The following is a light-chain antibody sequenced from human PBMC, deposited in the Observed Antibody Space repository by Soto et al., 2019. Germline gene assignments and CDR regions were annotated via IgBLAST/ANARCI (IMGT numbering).Light chain of an antibody. CDR3: QRLNNYPLT. Sequence: DIQLTQSPSFLSASVGDRVTITCRASQGISTYLAWYQQKPGKAPNLLIYDAVSLQSGVPSRFSGGGSGTEFTLTISSLQPEDVATYFCQRLNNYPLTFGGGTRLEIK. V-gene: IGKV1-9*01. J-gene: IGKJ5*01. CDR1: QGISTY. CDR2: DAV.